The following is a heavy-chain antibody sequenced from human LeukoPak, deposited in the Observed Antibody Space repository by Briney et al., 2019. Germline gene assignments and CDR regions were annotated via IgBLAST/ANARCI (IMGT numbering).Heavy chain of an antibody. J-gene: IGHJ4*02. CDR1: GFTFSSYG. CDR2: ISSSGGST. D-gene: IGHD4-23*01. CDR3: ARRAGGYSHPYDY. Sequence: GGSLRLSCAAYGFTFSSYGMSWVRQAPGKGLEWVSAISSSGGSTDYTDSVKGRFTISRDNSKNTLYLQMNSLRAEDTAVYYCARRAGGYSHPYDYWGQGTLVTVSS. V-gene: IGHV3-23*01.